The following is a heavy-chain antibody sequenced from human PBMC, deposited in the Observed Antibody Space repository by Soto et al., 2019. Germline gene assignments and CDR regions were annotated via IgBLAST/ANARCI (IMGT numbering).Heavy chain of an antibody. D-gene: IGHD4-17*01. V-gene: IGHV2-26*01. Sequence: QVTLKESGPALVKPTETLTLTCTVSGFSLTTGKMGVSWIRQPPGKALEWLAHSTSLQGRLTISKDTSGSQVVLSMTNVDPVDTATYYCARMNVDSYQFYYAMDVWGQGTTVTVSS. CDR1: GFSLTTGKMG. J-gene: IGHJ6*02. CDR3: ARMNVDSYQFYYAMDV.